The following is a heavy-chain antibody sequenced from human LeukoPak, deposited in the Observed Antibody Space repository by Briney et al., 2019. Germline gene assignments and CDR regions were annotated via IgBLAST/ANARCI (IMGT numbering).Heavy chain of an antibody. Sequence: PGGSLRLSCAASGFTFSSYSMNWVRQAPGKGLEWVSLISSSSSYIYYVDSVKGRFTISRDNAKNSLYLQMNSLRAEDTAVYYCAKVGVLAGSKCFDYWGQGTLVTVSS. J-gene: IGHJ4*02. D-gene: IGHD3-10*01. V-gene: IGHV3-21*01. CDR3: AKVGVLAGSKCFDY. CDR2: ISSSSSYI. CDR1: GFTFSSYS.